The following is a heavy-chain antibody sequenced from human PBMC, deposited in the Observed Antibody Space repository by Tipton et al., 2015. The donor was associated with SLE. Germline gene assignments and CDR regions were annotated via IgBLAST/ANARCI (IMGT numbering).Heavy chain of an antibody. CDR1: GGSFSGYY. Sequence: TLSLTCAVYGGSFSGYYWGWIRQPPGKGLEWIGEINHSGSTNYNPSLKSRVTISVDTSKNQFSLKLSSVTAADTAVYYCARVGGYCSGGTCYSYYYYYYMDVWGKGTTVTVSS. V-gene: IGHV4-34*01. CDR2: INHSGST. D-gene: IGHD2-15*01. J-gene: IGHJ6*03. CDR3: ARVGGYCSGGTCYSYYYYYYMDV.